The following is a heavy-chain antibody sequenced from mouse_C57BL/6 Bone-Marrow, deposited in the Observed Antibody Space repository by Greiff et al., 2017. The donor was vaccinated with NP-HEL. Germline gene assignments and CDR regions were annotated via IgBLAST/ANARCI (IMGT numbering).Heavy chain of an antibody. CDR1: GFTFSSYA. V-gene: IGHV5-9-1*02. J-gene: IGHJ2*01. CDR2: ISSGGDYI. Sequence: EVQRVESGEGLVKPGGSLKLSCAASGFTFSSYAMSWVRQTPEKRLEWVAYISSGGDYIYYADTVKGRFTISRDNARNTRYLHMSSLKSEDTAMYYCTREDYYGGGDYWGQGTTLTVSS. CDR3: TREDYYGGGDY. D-gene: IGHD1-2*01.